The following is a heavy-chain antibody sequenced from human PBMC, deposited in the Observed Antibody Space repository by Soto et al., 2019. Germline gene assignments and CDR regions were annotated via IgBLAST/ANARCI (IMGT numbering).Heavy chain of an antibody. J-gene: IGHJ4*02. CDR1: GGTFSSYA. Sequence: GASVKVSCKASGGTFSSYAISWVRQAPGQGLEWMGGIIPIFGTANYAQKFQGRVTITADKSTSTAYMELSSLRSEDTAVYYCARARGYSGYVPFDYWGQGTLVTVSS. V-gene: IGHV1-69*06. D-gene: IGHD5-12*01. CDR2: IIPIFGTA. CDR3: ARARGYSGYVPFDY.